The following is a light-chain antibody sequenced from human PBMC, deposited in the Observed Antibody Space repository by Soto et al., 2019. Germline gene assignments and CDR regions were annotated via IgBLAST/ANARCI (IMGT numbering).Light chain of an antibody. J-gene: IGKJ2*01. CDR2: VAS. CDR1: QGISTY. CDR3: QQLYSYPYT. V-gene: IGKV1-9*01. Sequence: DIQLTQSPSFLSASVGDRVTITCRASQGISTYLAWYQQKSGKAPKLLIYVASTLQSGVPSRFSGSGSGTEFTVTISSLQPEDLAIYYCQQLYSYPYTFGQGIKLEI.